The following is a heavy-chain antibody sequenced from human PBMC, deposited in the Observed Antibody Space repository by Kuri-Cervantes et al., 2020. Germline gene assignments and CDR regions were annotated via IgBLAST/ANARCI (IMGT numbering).Heavy chain of an antibody. CDR3: AREEGWGAPPDDY. J-gene: IGHJ4*02. V-gene: IGHV3-7*03. CDR2: IKQDGSEK. CDR1: GFTFSSYR. D-gene: IGHD3-16*01. Sequence: GESLKISCAASGFTFSSYRMSWVRQAPGKGLEWVANIKQDGSEKYYVDSVKGRFTISRDNAKNSLYLQMNSLRGEDTAVYYCAREEGWGAPPDDYWGQGTLVTVSS.